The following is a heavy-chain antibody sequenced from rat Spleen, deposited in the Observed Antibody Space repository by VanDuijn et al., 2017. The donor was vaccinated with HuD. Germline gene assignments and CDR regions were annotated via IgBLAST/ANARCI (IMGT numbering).Heavy chain of an antibody. V-gene: IGHV5-22*01. CDR3: ARAGYLRDWYFDF. D-gene: IGHD2-5*01. CDR1: GFTFSNYG. CDR2: ISYEGSST. Sequence: EVQLVESGGGLVQPGRSMKLSCAASGFTFSNYGLAWVRQAPKKGLEWVASISYEGSSTYYGDSVKGRFTISRDNAKSTLYLQMDNLRSEDTATYYCARAGYLRDWYFDFWGPGTMVTVSS. J-gene: IGHJ1*01.